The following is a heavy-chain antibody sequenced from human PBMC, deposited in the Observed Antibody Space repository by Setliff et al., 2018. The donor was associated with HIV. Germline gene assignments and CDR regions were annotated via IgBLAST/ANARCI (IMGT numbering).Heavy chain of an antibody. CDR2: IYPGDSDT. J-gene: IGHJ3*02. V-gene: IGHV5-51*01. D-gene: IGHD3-9*01. CDR1: GYSFTSYW. Sequence: GESLKISCKGSGYSFTSYWIGWVRQMPGKGLEWMGIIYPGDSDTRYSPSFQGQVTISADKSISTAYLQWSSLKASDTAIYYCARQGDYHILTGYYSGPHDAFDIWGQGTMVTVSS. CDR3: ARQGDYHILTGYYSGPHDAFDI.